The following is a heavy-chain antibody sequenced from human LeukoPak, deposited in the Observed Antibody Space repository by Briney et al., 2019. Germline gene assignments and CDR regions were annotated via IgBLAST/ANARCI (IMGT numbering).Heavy chain of an antibody. CDR1: GGTFSSYA. D-gene: IGHD3-10*01. CDR3: ARDSDRGRMWFGN. CDR2: IIPIFGTA. Sequence: GAPVKVSCKASGGTFSSYAISWVRQAPGQGLEWMGGIIPIFGTANYAQKFQGRVTITADESTSTAYMELSSLRSEDTAVYYCARDSDRGRMWFGNWGQGTLVTVSS. V-gene: IGHV1-69*13. J-gene: IGHJ4*02.